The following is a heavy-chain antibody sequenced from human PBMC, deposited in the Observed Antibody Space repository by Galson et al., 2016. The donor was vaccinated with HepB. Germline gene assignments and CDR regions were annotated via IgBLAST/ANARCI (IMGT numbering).Heavy chain of an antibody. J-gene: IGHJ6*02. CDR2: TYYRSKWYS. D-gene: IGHD1-1*01. CDR1: GDSVSSNSAT. CDR3: ARRTGNGFDV. V-gene: IGHV6-1*01. Sequence: CAISGDSVSSNSATWNWIRLSPSRGLEWLGRTYYRSKWYSDYALSVKSRITISADTSKSQFSLQLNSVTPEDTAVYYCARRTGNGFDVWGQGTTVTVSS.